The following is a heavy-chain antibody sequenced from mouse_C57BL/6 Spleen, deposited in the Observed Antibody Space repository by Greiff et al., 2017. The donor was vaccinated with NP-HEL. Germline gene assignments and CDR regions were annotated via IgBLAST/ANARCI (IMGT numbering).Heavy chain of an antibody. V-gene: IGHV5-4*03. J-gene: IGHJ2*01. D-gene: IGHD2-1*01. CDR3: ARVGIYYGNFYFDY. CDR2: ISDGGSYT. Sequence: EVKLVESGGGLVKPGGSLKLSCAASGFTFSSYAMSWVRQTPEKRLEWVATISDGGSYTYYPDNVKGRFTISRDNAKNNLYLQMSHLKSEDTAMYYCARVGIYYGNFYFDYWGQGTTLTVSS. CDR1: GFTFSSYA.